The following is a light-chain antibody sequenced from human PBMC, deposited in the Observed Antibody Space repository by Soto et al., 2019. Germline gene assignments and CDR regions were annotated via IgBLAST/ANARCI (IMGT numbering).Light chain of an antibody. CDR2: AAS. Sequence: LVLKQTPATLYFSPKYIATLSFRTSLSVRSNLAWYQQRPGQAPRLLIFAASTRATAIPARFRGSGSGTEFTLTISSLQSEDFAVYCCQQDSSRTRRLGQGTKVEIK. CDR3: QQDSSRTRR. CDR1: LSVRSN. J-gene: IGKJ1*01. V-gene: IGKV3-15*01.